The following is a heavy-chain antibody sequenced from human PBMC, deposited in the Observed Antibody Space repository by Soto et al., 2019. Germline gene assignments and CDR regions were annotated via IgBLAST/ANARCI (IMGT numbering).Heavy chain of an antibody. CDR2: IYYSGST. D-gene: IGHD3-10*01. CDR1: GGCISSSRYY. CDR3: ARPRRLYYYYGSWSPSRYHYYLAV. J-gene: IGHJ6*03. V-gene: IGHV4-39*01. Sequence: PSETLSLTCTVSGGCISSSRYYWGGIRQPPRKGLEWIGSIYYSGSTYYNPSLKSRVTISVDTSKNQFSLKLSSVTAADTAVYYCARPRRLYYYYGSWSPSRYHYYLAVWGQGTTVIVS.